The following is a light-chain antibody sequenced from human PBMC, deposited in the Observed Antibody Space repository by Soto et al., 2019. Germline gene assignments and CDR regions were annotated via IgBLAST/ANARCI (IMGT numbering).Light chain of an antibody. V-gene: IGLV1-51*01. Sequence: QSVLTQPPSASGAPGQRVTLSCIGGSSNVGFNAVNWYQQLPGAAPKLLIYDNYKRPSGIPDRFSGSTSGTSATLAIAGLQTGDEADYYCDSWDNSLSVVLFGGGTKVTVL. CDR2: DNY. J-gene: IGLJ2*01. CDR3: DSWDNSLSVVL. CDR1: SSNVGFNA.